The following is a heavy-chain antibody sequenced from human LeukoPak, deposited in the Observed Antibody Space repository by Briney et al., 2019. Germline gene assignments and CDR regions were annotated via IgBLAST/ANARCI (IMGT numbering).Heavy chain of an antibody. CDR3: ARARIAAAGYYFDY. V-gene: IGHV3-7*01. J-gene: IGHJ4*02. CDR2: IKEDGSEK. Sequence: PGGSLRLSCAASGFTFSSYWMTWVRQAPGKGLEWVANIKEDGSEKHYEDSVKGRFTVSRDNAKNSLYLQMNSLRAEDTAVYYCARARIAAAGYYFDYWGQGTLVTVSS. CDR1: GFTFSSYW. D-gene: IGHD6-13*01.